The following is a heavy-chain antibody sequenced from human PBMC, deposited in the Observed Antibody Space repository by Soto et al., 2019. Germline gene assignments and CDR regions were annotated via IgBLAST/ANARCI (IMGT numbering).Heavy chain of an antibody. CDR2: INHSGST. CDR1: GGSFSGYY. J-gene: IGHJ6*03. V-gene: IGHV4-34*01. D-gene: IGHD4-4*01. Sequence: SETLSLTCAVYGGSFSGYYWSWIRQPPGKGLEWIGEINHSGSTNYNPSLKSRVTISVDTSKNQFSLKLSSVTAADTAVYYCARADYSKNYYMDVWGKGTTVTVSS. CDR3: ARADYSKNYYMDV.